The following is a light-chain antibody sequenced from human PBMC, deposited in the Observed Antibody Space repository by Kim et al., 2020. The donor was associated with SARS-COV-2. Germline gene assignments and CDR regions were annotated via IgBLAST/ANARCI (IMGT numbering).Light chain of an antibody. CDR3: QQYGSSRIT. CDR1: QSVSSSY. V-gene: IGKV3-20*01. J-gene: IGKJ5*01. Sequence: SPGERATLSCRASQSVSSSYVAWYQQKPGQAPRLLIDGASSRATGIPDRFSGSGSGTDFPLTISRLEPEDFAVYYCQQYGSSRITFGQGTRLEIK. CDR2: GAS.